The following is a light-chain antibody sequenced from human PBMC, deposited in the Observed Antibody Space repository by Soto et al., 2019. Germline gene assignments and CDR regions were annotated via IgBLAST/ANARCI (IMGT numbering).Light chain of an antibody. J-gene: IGKJ1*01. Sequence: EIVLTQSPDTLSLSPGERATLSCRASQNVSSSSLAWYQQKPGQAPRLLMYGASSRATGIPDRFTGSGSGTDFTLTISRLEPEDFAVYYCQQYADSPPWTFGQGTKVEI. V-gene: IGKV3-20*01. CDR1: QNVSSSS. CDR2: GAS. CDR3: QQYADSPPWT.